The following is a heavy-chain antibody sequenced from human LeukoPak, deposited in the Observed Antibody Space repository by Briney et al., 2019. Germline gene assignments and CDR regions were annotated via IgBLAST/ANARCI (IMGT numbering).Heavy chain of an antibody. CDR1: GLSFSSSL. V-gene: IGHV3-7*01. D-gene: IGHD5-18*01. J-gene: IGHJ4*02. Sequence: GGALRLSCAVSGLSFSSSLMDWVRQAPGKGLEWGASIHPDGNQKYSADSVKSRFTISRDNAENSLYLQMNSLRVEDTAFYYCARDLAYSRLDYWGQGMLVTVSS. CDR3: ARDLAYSRLDY. CDR2: IHPDGNQK.